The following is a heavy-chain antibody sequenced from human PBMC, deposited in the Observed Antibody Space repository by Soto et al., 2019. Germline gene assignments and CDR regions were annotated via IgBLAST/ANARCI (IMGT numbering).Heavy chain of an antibody. V-gene: IGHV4-39*01. CDR1: GDSISSSPYY. CDR3: VRLGYFWSGCSMLDP. D-gene: IGHD3-3*01. J-gene: IGHJ5*02. CDR2: ISYSGST. Sequence: QLHLQESGPGLVKPSETLSLTCAVSGDSISSSPYYWGWIRQPPGRGLEWVGPISYSGSTFYNPALKSRLTISVDTSQTQVSLTLSSVTAADTAVYYCVRLGYFWSGCSMLDPWGQGALVSVSS.